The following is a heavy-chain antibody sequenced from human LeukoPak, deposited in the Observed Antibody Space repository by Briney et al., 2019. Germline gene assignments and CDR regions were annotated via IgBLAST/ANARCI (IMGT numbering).Heavy chain of an antibody. CDR1: GFTLSSYD. D-gene: IGHD5-12*01. V-gene: IGHV3-13*01. J-gene: IGHJ3*02. CDR3: ASDIVATIRSAFDI. Sequence: GGSLRLSCAASGFTLSSYDMHWVRQVTGKGLEWVSAIGVAGDTYYPGSVKGRFTISRDNSKNTLYLQMNSLRAEDTAVYYCASDIVATIRSAFDIWGQGTMVTVSS. CDR2: IGVAGDT.